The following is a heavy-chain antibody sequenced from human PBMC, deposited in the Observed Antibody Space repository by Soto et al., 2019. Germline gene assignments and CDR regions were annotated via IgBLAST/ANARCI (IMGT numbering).Heavy chain of an antibody. D-gene: IGHD1-26*01. Sequence: QVQLVQSGAEVKKPGASVKVSCKASGYTLTSYYMHWVRQAPGQGLEWMGIINPSGGSTSYAQKFQGRIIMTRDTSTSTVYMEWISLRSEDTAVYSCAREGDRVVGASPDYWGQGTLVTVSS. CDR1: GYTLTSYY. CDR2: INPSGGST. V-gene: IGHV1-46*01. J-gene: IGHJ4*02. CDR3: AREGDRVVGASPDY.